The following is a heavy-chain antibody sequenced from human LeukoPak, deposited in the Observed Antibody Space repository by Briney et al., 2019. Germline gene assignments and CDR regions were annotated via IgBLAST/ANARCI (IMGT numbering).Heavy chain of an antibody. CDR3: ARDGVVPAAYYYYGMDV. CDR1: GGSISSGDYY. Sequence: SETLSLTCTVSGGSISSGDYYWSWIRQPPGKGLEWTGYIYYSGSTYYNPSLKSRVTISVDTSKNQFSLKLSSVTAADTAVYYCARDGVVPAAYYYYGMDVWGQGTTVTVSS. CDR2: IYYSGST. J-gene: IGHJ6*02. V-gene: IGHV4-30-4*01. D-gene: IGHD2-2*01.